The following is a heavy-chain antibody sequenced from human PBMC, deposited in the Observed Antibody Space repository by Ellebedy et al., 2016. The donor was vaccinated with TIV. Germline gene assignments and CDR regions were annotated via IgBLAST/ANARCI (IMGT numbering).Heavy chain of an antibody. CDR2: IQQDGSDK. D-gene: IGHD5-12*01. CDR1: GFTFSGYW. V-gene: IGHV3-7*03. Sequence: GGSLRLXCAASGFTFSGYWMSWVRQAPGKGLEWVANIQQDGSDKYHVDSVKGRFTISRDNARNSLYLQMNSLRAEDTAMYYCARDNYVGYDWLGGNSFDSWGQGTLVTVSS. J-gene: IGHJ4*02. CDR3: ARDNYVGYDWLGGNSFDS.